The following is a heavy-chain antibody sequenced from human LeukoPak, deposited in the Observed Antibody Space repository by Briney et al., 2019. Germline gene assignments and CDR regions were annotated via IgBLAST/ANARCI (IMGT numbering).Heavy chain of an antibody. CDR2: IIPIFGTA. Sequence: SVKVSCKASGGTFSSYAISWVRQAPGQGLEWMGGIIPIFGTANYAQKLQGRVTITADESTSTAYMELSSLRSEDTAVYYCARSSCYSVVCYYYGMDVWGQGTTVTVSS. CDR3: ARSSCYSVVCYYYGMDV. CDR1: GGTFSSYA. D-gene: IGHD2-15*01. V-gene: IGHV1-69*13. J-gene: IGHJ6*02.